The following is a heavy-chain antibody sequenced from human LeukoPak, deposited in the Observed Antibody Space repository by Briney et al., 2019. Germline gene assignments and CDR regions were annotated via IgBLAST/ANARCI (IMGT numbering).Heavy chain of an antibody. CDR3: ARSGSGYLRYYFDY. D-gene: IGHD5-12*01. CDR2: IYYSGST. V-gene: IGHV4-39*01. CDR1: GGSISSSSYY. J-gene: IGHJ4*02. Sequence: SETLPLTCTVSGGSISSSSYYWGWIRQPPGKGLEWIGSIYYSGSTYYNPSLKSRVTISVDTSKNQFSLKLSSVTAADTAVYYCARSGSGYLRYYFDYWGQGTLVTVFS.